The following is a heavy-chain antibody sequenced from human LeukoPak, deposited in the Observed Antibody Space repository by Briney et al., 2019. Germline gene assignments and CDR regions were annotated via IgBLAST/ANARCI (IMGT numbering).Heavy chain of an antibody. CDR2: IYSGGST. Sequence: QPGGSLRLSCAASGFIVSDNYMSWVRQAPGKGLEWVSVIYSGGSTYYADSVRGRFTISRDSSKNTLYLQMNSLRAEDTAMYYCARSPSLHWFGEFDCWGQGTVVTVSS. J-gene: IGHJ4*02. V-gene: IGHV3-53*01. CDR3: ARSPSLHWFGEFDC. CDR1: GFIVSDNY. D-gene: IGHD3-10*01.